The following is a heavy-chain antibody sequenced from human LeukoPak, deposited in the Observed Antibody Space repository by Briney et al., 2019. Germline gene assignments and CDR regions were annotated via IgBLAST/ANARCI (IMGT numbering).Heavy chain of an antibody. CDR3: ARSGLGMVRGVYFDY. CDR1: GFTFSTYA. D-gene: IGHD3-10*01. V-gene: IGHV3-23*01. CDR2: ISGSGGSP. J-gene: IGHJ4*02. Sequence: GGSLRLSCAASGFTFSTYAMNWVRQAPGKGLEWVSSISGSGGSPYYADSVKGRFTISRDNSKNTLYLQMNSLRAEDTAVYYCARSGLGMVRGVYFDYWGQGTLVTVSS.